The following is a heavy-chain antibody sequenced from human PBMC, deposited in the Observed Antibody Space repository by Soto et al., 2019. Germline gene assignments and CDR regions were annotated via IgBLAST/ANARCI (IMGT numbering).Heavy chain of an antibody. CDR2: IYYSGST. J-gene: IGHJ6*03. V-gene: IGHV4-59*08. Sequence: SETLSLTCTVSGGSISSYYWSWIRQPPGKGLEWIGYIYYSGSTNYNPSLKSRVTISVDTSKNQFSLKLSSVTAADTAVYYCARLGGYGSGSYGRYYYYMDVWGKGTTVTVSS. CDR3: ARLGGYGSGSYGRYYYYMDV. CDR1: GGSISSYY. D-gene: IGHD3-10*01.